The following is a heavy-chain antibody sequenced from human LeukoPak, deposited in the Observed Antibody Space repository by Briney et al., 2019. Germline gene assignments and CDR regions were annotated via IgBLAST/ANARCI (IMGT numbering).Heavy chain of an antibody. Sequence: PSGTLSLTCAVSGGSISSSNWWSWVRQPPGKGLEWIGEINHSGSTNYNPSLKSRVTISVDTSKSQFSLKLSSVTAADTAVYYCARDEIGLEWLWGFWDYWGQGILVTVSS. J-gene: IGHJ4*02. CDR1: GGSISSSNW. V-gene: IGHV4-4*02. CDR3: ARDEIGLEWLWGFWDY. CDR2: INHSGST. D-gene: IGHD5-12*01.